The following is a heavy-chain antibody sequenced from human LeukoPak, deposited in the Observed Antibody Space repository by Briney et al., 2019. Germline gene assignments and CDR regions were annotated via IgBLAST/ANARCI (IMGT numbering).Heavy chain of an antibody. V-gene: IGHV3-48*01. Sequence: SGGSLRLSCAASGFTFSSYSMNWVRQAPGKGLEWVSYISSSSSTIYYADSVKGRFTISRDNAKNSLYLQMNSLRAEDTAVYYCARGPNGPYYYGSGSYYIFYDYWGQGTLVTVSS. CDR2: ISSSSSTI. CDR1: GFTFSSYS. CDR3: ARGPNGPYYYGSGSYYIFYDY. J-gene: IGHJ4*02. D-gene: IGHD3-10*01.